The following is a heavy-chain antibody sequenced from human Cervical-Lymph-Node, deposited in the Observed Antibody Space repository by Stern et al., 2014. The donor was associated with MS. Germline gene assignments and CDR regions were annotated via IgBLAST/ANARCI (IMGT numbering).Heavy chain of an antibody. V-gene: IGHV4-61*02. CDR2: IYTSGST. CDR1: GGSISSGSYY. Sequence: VQLEESGPGLVKPSQTLSLTCTVSGGSISSGSYYWSWIRQPAGKGLEWIGRIYTSGSTNYNPSLKSRVPISVDTPKTHFSQKLSSVTAADTAVYYCARDCRLRYFDNYGMDVWGQGTTVTVSS. J-gene: IGHJ6*02. D-gene: IGHD3-9*01. CDR3: ARDCRLRYFDNYGMDV.